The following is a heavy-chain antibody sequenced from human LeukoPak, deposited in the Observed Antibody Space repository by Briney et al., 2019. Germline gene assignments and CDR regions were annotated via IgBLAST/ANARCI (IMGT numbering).Heavy chain of an antibody. D-gene: IGHD3-22*01. CDR3: AAEGYYDSSGLWYFQH. Sequence: VASVKVSCKASGGTFSSYAISWVRQAPGQGLEWMGGIIPIFGTANYAQKFQGRVTITADESTSTAYMELSSLRSEDTAVYYCAAEGYYDSSGLWYFQHWGQGTLVTVSS. J-gene: IGHJ1*01. CDR1: GGTFSSYA. V-gene: IGHV1-69*13. CDR2: IIPIFGTA.